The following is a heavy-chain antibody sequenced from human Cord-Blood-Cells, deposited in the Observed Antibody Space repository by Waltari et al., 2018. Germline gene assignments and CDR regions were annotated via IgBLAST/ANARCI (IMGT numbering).Heavy chain of an antibody. D-gene: IGHD2-15*01. CDR3: ARHRVVNDAFDI. J-gene: IGHJ3*02. CDR2: IYYSGST. Sequence: QLQLQESGPGLVKPSETLSLTCTVSGGSISSSSYYWGWIRQPPGKGLEWIGSIYYSGSTYYNPSLKSRVTMSVDTSKNQFSLKLSSVTAADTAVYYCARHRVVNDAFDIWGQGTMVTDSS. V-gene: IGHV4-39*01. CDR1: GGSISSSSYY.